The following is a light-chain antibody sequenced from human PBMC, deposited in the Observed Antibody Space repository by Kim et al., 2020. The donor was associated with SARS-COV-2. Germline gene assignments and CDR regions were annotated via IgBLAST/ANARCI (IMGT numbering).Light chain of an antibody. V-gene: IGLV1-40*01. J-gene: IGLJ3*02. CDR2: GNV. CDR3: HSYDSRLSGWV. CDR1: SSNIGAGYD. Sequence: GVTISCTGSSSNIGAGYDVHWYQQLPGTAPKLLIYGNVNRPSGVPDRFSGSKSGNSASLAITGLQAEDEADYHCHSYDSRLSGWVFGGGTQLTVL.